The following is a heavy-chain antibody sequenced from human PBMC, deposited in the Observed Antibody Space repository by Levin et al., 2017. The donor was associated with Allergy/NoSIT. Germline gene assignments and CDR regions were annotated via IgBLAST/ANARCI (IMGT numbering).Heavy chain of an antibody. CDR1: GFTFSNAW. CDR3: TTYYYDSSGVGDY. Sequence: LSLTCAASGFTFSNAWMSWVRQAPGKGLEWVGRIKSKTDGGTTDYAAPVKGRFTISRDDSKNTLYLQMNSLKTEDTAVYYCTTYYYDSSGVGDYWGQGTLVTVSS. CDR2: IKSKTDGGTT. J-gene: IGHJ4*02. V-gene: IGHV3-15*01. D-gene: IGHD3-22*01.